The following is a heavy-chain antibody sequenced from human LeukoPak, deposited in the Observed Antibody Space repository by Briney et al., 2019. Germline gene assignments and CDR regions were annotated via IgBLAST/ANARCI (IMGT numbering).Heavy chain of an antibody. J-gene: IGHJ3*02. V-gene: IGHV3-7*03. CDR2: IKQSGAEE. D-gene: IGHD4-17*01. CDR1: GFTFRSFW. CDR3: ARYTAVSSPGPFDI. Sequence: GGSLRLSCAASGFTFRSFWMSWVRQAPGKRLEWVANIKQSGAEEYYMDSVKGRFTISRDNAKNSVYLQMNSLRVEDTAMYYCARYTAVSSPGPFDIWGQGTTVTVSS.